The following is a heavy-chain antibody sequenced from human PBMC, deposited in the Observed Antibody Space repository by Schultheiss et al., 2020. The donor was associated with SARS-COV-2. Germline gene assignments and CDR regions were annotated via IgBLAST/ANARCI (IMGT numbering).Heavy chain of an antibody. J-gene: IGHJ6*02. CDR2: ISYSGTT. CDR1: GGSISSGGYY. CDR3: ARDYLLFRTGGATYYGMDV. Sequence: SETLSLTCAVYGGSISSGGYYWSWIRQPPGKGLEWIGYISYSGTTYYNPSLKSRVTISVDTSKSQFSLKLSSVTAADTAVYYCARDYLLFRTGGATYYGMDVWGQGTTVTVSS. D-gene: IGHD2-8*02. V-gene: IGHV4-31*11.